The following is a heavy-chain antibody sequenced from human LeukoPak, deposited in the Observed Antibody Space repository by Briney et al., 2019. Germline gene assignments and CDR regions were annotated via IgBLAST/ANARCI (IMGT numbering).Heavy chain of an antibody. D-gene: IGHD6-13*01. V-gene: IGHV4-59*01. Sequence: SETLSLTCIVSGVSITNYYWTWIRQPPGEGLEWIGYVFYAGSTNYNPSLESRVTISVDTSKNQVSLKLTSMTAADTAVYYCATYSTASVGFHYWGRGTLVTVSS. CDR3: ATYSTASVGFHY. CDR1: GVSITNYY. J-gene: IGHJ4*02. CDR2: VFYAGST.